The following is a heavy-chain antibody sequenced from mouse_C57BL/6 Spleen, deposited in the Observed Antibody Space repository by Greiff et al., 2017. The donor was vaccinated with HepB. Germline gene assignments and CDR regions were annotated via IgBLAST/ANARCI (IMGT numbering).Heavy chain of an antibody. CDR1: GYTFTSYW. CDR3: ARYYRGYFDV. D-gene: IGHD2-14*01. CDR2: IDPSDSYT. V-gene: IGHV1-59*01. Sequence: QVQLKQPGAELVRPGTSVKLSCKASGYTFTSYWMHWVKQRPGQGLEWIGVIDPSDSYTNYNQKFKGKATLTVDTSSSTAYMQLSSLTSEDSAVYYCARYYRGYFDVWGTGTTVTVSS. J-gene: IGHJ1*03.